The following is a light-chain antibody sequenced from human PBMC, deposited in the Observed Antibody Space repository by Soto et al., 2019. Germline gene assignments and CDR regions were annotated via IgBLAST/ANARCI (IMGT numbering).Light chain of an antibody. CDR2: AAF. CDR3: QQYGSARGT. Sequence: DIQMTQSPSSLSASVGDRVTITCRASQSISSYLNWYQQKPGKAPKLLISAAFSLQSGVPSRFSGSGSGTDFTLTISRLEPEDFAVYYCQQYGSARGTFGQGTKVDIK. J-gene: IGKJ1*01. V-gene: IGKV1-39*01. CDR1: QSISSY.